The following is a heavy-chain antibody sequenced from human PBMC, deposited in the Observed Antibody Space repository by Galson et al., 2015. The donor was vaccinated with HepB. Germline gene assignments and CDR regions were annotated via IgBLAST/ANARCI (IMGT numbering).Heavy chain of an antibody. V-gene: IGHV1-18*04. CDR2: ISAYNGNT. CDR1: GYTFTSYG. J-gene: IGHJ4*02. CDR3: ARGASSRYSSGWYYFDY. D-gene: IGHD6-19*01. Sequence: SVKVSCKASGYTFTSYGISWVRQAPGQGLEWMGWISAYNGNTNYAQKLQGRVTMTTDTSTSTAYMELRSLRSDDTAVYYCARGASSRYSSGWYYFDYWGQGTLVTVSS.